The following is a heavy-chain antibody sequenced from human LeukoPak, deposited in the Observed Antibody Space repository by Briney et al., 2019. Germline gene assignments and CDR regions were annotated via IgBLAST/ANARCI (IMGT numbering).Heavy chain of an antibody. CDR3: ARGPVLEDCYYYYMDV. CDR1: GYTFTSYD. J-gene: IGHJ6*03. V-gene: IGHV1-8*01. Sequence: ASVKVSCKASGYTFTSYDINWVRQATGQGLEWMGWMNPNSGNTGYAQKFQGRVTMTRNTSISTAYMELSSLRSEDTAVYYCARGPVLEDCYYYYMDVWGKGTTVTVSS. CDR2: MNPNSGNT. D-gene: IGHD3-3*01.